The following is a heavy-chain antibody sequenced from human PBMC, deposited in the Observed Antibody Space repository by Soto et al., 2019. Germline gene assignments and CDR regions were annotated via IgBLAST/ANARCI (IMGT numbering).Heavy chain of an antibody. CDR1: GFTFSSYW. CDR2: IKQDGSEK. J-gene: IGHJ6*02. D-gene: IGHD3-16*02. CDR3: ASANSRLGELSSDYGMDV. V-gene: IGHV3-7*01. Sequence: GLSLRLSCAASGFTFSSYWMSSVRQPPGKGLEWVANIKQDGSEKYYVDSVKGRFTISRDNAKNSMYLQMNSLRAEDTAVYYCASANSRLGELSSDYGMDVWGQGTTVTVSS.